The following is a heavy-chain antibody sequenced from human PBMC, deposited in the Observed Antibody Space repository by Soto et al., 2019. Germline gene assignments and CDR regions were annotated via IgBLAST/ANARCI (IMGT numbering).Heavy chain of an antibody. V-gene: IGHV4-31*03. CDR2: IYYSGST. J-gene: IGHJ1*01. Sequence: QVQLQESAPGLVKPSQTLSLTCTVSGRSVSGGVYSWNWIRQHPEKGLEWIGYIYYSGSTYYNPALRSRVTISADTSKNQFSLKLSSVTVADTAVYYCARSSVAGAGYFQHWGQGTQVMVSS. D-gene: IGHD6-19*01. CDR3: ARSSVAGAGYFQH. CDR1: GRSVSGGVYS.